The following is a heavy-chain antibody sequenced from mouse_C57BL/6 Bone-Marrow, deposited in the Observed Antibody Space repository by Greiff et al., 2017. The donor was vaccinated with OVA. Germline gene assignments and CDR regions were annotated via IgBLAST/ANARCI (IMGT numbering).Heavy chain of an antibody. V-gene: IGHV1-54*01. CDR2: INPGSGGT. CDR3: ARGWYEAWCAY. D-gene: IGHD1-1*02. Sequence: QVQLQQSGAELVRPGTSVKVSCKASGYAFTNYLIEWVKQRPGQGLEWIGVINPGSGGTNYNEKFKGKATLTADKSSSTAYMQLSSLTSEDSAVYFCARGWYEAWCAYWGQGTLGTVSA. CDR1: GYAFTNYL. J-gene: IGHJ3*01.